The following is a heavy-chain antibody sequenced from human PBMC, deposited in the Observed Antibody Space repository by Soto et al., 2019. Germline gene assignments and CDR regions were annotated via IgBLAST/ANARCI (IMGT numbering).Heavy chain of an antibody. D-gene: IGHD6-13*01. CDR3: AREGTGEEQQLGTYYYSGMDV. J-gene: IGHJ6*02. V-gene: IGHV1-2*04. Sequence: GASAKVSCKASGYTFTGYSMHWVRQAPGQGLEWMGWINPNSGGTNYAQKFQGWVTMTRDTSISTAYMELSRLRSDDTAVYYCAREGTGEEQQLGTYYYSGMDVWGQGTTVTVSS. CDR2: INPNSGGT. CDR1: GYTFTGYS.